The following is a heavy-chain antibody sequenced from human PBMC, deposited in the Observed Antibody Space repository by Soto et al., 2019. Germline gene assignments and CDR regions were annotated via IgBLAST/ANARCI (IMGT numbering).Heavy chain of an antibody. CDR3: ARNPYGRDV. V-gene: IGHV1-3*04. CDR1: GYTFTDNS. CDR2: ISTATGDT. Sequence: QVQFVQSGAEVKEPGASVKVSCTASGYTFTDNSIHWVRQAPGQSLEWLGWISTATGDTLFSQKFQGRVTMTRETTANTAYMKLTSLTSEDTAIYYCARNPYGRDVWGQGTTVSVS. J-gene: IGHJ6*02.